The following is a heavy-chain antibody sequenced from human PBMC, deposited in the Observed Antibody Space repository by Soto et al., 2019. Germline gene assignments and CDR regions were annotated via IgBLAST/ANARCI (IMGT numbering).Heavy chain of an antibody. CDR2: ISAYNGNT. V-gene: IGHV1-18*01. Sequence: GASVKVSCKASGYTFTSYGISWVRQAPGQGLEWMGWISAYNGNTNYAQKLQGRVTMTRDTSTSTVYMELSSLRSEDTAVYYCARTEVRGVIPWFDPWGQGTLVTVSS. CDR1: GYTFTSYG. CDR3: ARTEVRGVIPWFDP. J-gene: IGHJ5*02. D-gene: IGHD3-10*01.